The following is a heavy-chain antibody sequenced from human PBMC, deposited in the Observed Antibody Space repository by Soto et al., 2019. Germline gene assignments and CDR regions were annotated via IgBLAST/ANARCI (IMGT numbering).Heavy chain of an antibody. CDR2: IYYRGNA. J-gene: IGHJ4*02. D-gene: IGHD3-9*01. CDR3: ARLEGLATISYYFDF. V-gene: IGHV4-39*01. CDR1: DDSINSDKYY. Sequence: QLQLQESGPGLVKPSETLSLTCSVSDDSINSDKYYWGWIRQPPGKGLERIGSIYYRGNAYYNPSPQTRVTIALDKSRSQFSLKLNSVTAADSAVYFCARLEGLATISYYFDFWGPGALVTVSS.